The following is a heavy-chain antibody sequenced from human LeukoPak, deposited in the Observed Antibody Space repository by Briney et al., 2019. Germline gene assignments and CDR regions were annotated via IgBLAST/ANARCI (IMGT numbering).Heavy chain of an antibody. CDR2: MNPNSGNT. CDR1: GYTFTSYD. CDR3: ARGIAAAGTMVSPSDY. V-gene: IGHV1-8*01. J-gene: IGHJ4*02. D-gene: IGHD6-13*01. Sequence: ASVKVSCKASGYTFTSYDINWVRQATGQGLEWMGWMNPNSGNTGYAQKFQGRVTMTRNTSISTAYMELSSLRSEDTAVYYCARGIAAAGTMVSPSDYWGQGTLVTVSS.